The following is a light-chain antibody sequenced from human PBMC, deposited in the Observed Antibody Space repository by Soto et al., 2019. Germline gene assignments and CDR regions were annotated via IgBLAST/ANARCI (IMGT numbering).Light chain of an antibody. CDR1: ESVSSN. Sequence: EIVMTQSPATLSVSPGERATLSCRASESVSSNLAWYQQKPGQAPRLLIYGASTRATAIPARFSGGGSGTEFTLTIRSLQSEYFAVYYCQQFNNWSPYTFGQGTKLEI. CDR2: GAS. J-gene: IGKJ2*01. CDR3: QQFNNWSPYT. V-gene: IGKV3-15*01.